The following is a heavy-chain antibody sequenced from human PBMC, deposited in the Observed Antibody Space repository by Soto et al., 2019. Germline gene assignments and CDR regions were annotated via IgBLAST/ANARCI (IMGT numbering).Heavy chain of an antibody. D-gene: IGHD1-7*01. CDR2: IHSSGTT. V-gene: IGHV4-4*07. CDR1: RGSLNMFY. Sequence: RCLTCTVSRGSLNMFYLIWIRQPAGKGLEWIGRIHSSGTTNYNPSLKSRVTMSVDTSRNQFSLKLTSVAAADTAVYYCARDRIIGTSYSDYWGQGVLVTVSS. J-gene: IGHJ4*02. CDR3: ARDRIIGTSYSDY.